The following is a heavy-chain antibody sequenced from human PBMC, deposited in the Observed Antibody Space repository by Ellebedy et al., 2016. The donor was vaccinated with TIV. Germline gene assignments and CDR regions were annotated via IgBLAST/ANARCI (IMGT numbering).Heavy chain of an antibody. V-gene: IGHV1-3*01. J-gene: IGHJ6*02. Sequence: ASVKVSCKASGYTFSACDIHWVRQARGEGLWGRGGRGDGGGDTKYSQKFQGRVTISRDTSASTAYMEMSSLRYADTSVSYCVRENYDRGGYYFDGVPFHHYGWDVWGQGTSVTVSS. D-gene: IGHD3-22*01. CDR2: RGDGGGDT. CDR1: GYTFSACD. CDR3: VRENYDRGGYYFDGVPFHHYGWDV.